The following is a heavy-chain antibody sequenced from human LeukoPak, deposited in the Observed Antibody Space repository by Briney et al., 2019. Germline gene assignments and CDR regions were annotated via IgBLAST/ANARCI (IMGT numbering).Heavy chain of an antibody. D-gene: IGHD6-13*01. CDR1: GYTFTSYA. V-gene: IGHV7-4-1*02. CDR2: INTNTGNP. Sequence: ASVKVSCKASGYTFTSYAMNWVRQAPGQGLEWMGWINTNTGNPTYAQGFTGRFVFSLDTSGSTAYLQISSLKAEDTAVYYCASEIAAAGTGGFDYWGQGTLVTVSS. CDR3: ASEIAAAGTGGFDY. J-gene: IGHJ4*02.